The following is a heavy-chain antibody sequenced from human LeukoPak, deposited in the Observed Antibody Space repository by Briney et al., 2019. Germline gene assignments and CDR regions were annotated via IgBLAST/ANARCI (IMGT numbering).Heavy chain of an antibody. V-gene: IGHV3-9*01. CDR3: VKDGGRDTAAAYY. CDR2: ILRNSGSI. Sequence: GGSLRLSCAASGFTFDDYAMHWVRQAPGKGLEWVSGILRNSGSIGYADSVKGRFTISRGDAKNSLYLQMNSLRAEDTALYYCVKDGGRDTAAAYYWGQGTLVSVSS. D-gene: IGHD6-13*01. CDR1: GFTFDDYA. J-gene: IGHJ4*02.